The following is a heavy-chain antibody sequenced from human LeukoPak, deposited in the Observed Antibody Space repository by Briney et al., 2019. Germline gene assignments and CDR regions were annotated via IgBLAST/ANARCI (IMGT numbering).Heavy chain of an antibody. V-gene: IGHV3-30*18. Sequence: GGSLRLSCAASGFTFSSYGMHWVRQAPGKGLEWVAVISYDGSNKYYADSVKGRFTISRDNSKHTLYLQMNSLRAEDTVVYYCAKAVRLYYGSAGKVDSSGQGTLVTVSS. CDR3: AKAVRLYYGSAGKVDS. CDR2: ISYDGSNK. D-gene: IGHD3-10*01. J-gene: IGHJ4*02. CDR1: GFTFSSYG.